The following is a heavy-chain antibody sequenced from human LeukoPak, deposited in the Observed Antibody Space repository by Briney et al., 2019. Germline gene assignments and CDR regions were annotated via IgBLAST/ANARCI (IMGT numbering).Heavy chain of an antibody. Sequence: SETLSLTCYVSGGSISSNYWSWLREPPGKRREEMGYFYTSGNTHYTPSHKSRLTIPVGTSKNQFSLRVSSVTAADTAVYYCARHAVYYYGSGSPIRTDYYYMDVWGKGTTVTVSS. CDR3: ARHAVYYYGSGSPIRTDYYYMDV. J-gene: IGHJ6*03. V-gene: IGHV4-4*09. CDR1: GGSISSNY. CDR2: FYTSGNT. D-gene: IGHD3-10*01.